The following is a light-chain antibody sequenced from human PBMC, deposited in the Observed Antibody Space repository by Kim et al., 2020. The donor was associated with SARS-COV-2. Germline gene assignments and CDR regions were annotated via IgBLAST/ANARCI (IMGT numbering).Light chain of an antibody. J-gene: IGKJ2*01. Sequence: LSPGETATLSCRASQSVSTFLAGYQQKPGQAPRLLIYDASNRAPGIPARFSGSGSGTDFTLTINSLEPEDFAVYYCQQRTNWPPFTFGQGTKLEI. CDR3: QQRTNWPPFT. CDR1: QSVSTF. CDR2: DAS. V-gene: IGKV3-11*01.